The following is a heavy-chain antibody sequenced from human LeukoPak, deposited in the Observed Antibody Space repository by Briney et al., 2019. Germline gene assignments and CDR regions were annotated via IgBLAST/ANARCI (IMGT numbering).Heavy chain of an antibody. J-gene: IGHJ2*01. D-gene: IGHD6-25*01. V-gene: IGHV4-59*08. CDR2: IYYSGTT. CDR3: ARYLAAGYFDL. CDR1: GVSISNYY. Sequence: SETLSLTCTVSGVSISNYYWNWIRQPPGKGLEGIGYIYYSGTTNYNPSLKSRVTISVDTSKNQFSLKLSSVTAADTAVYYCARYLAAGYFDLWGRGTLVTVSS.